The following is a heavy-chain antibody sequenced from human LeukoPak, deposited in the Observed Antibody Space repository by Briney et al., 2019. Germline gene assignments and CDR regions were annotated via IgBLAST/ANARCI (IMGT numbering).Heavy chain of an antibody. CDR2: ISGGGTTT. D-gene: IGHD3-22*01. CDR3: AKDGLYYDGSTHMYHLDS. V-gene: IGHV3-23*01. CDR1: GFSFSGYV. J-gene: IGHJ4*02. Sequence: GGSLRLSCAASGFSFSGYVMTWVRLAPGGGLEWISGISGGGTTTYYADSVKGRFPISRDNSKNTLYLQMNNLRAEDTALYYCAKDGLYYDGSTHMYHLDSWGQGTLVAVSS.